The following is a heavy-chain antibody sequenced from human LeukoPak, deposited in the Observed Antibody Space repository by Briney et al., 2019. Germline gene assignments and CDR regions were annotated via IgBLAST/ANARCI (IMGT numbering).Heavy chain of an antibody. CDR2: IYTSGST. V-gene: IGHV4-4*09. CDR1: GSISSYY. D-gene: IGHD3-16*02. Sequence: SETLSLTCTVSGSISSYYWSWIRQPPGKGLEWIGYIYTSGSTNYNPSLKSRVTISVDTSKNQFSLDLSSVTAADAAVYYCARIYDHVWGSYRYIWFDPWGQGTLVTVSS. CDR3: ARIYDHVWGSYRYIWFDP. J-gene: IGHJ5*02.